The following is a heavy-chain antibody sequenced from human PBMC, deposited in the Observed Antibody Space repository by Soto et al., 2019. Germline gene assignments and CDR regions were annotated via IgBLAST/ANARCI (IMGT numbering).Heavy chain of an antibody. V-gene: IGHV3-7*01. CDR1: GFTFSSYW. Sequence: PGGSLRLSCAASGFTFSSYWMSWVRQAPGKGLEWVASIKQDGSEKYYVGSVKGRFTISRDNAKNSLYLQMNSLRAEGTAVYYCAREEYRAVAGTGYWGQGTLVTVSS. CDR2: IKQDGSEK. D-gene: IGHD6-19*01. CDR3: AREEYRAVAGTGY. J-gene: IGHJ4*02.